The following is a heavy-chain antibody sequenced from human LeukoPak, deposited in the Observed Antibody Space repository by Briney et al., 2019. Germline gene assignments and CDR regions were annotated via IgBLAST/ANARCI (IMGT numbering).Heavy chain of an antibody. CDR1: GFTVSSNY. V-gene: IGHV3-23*01. CDR3: AKDAVRGSGRINWFDS. Sequence: GGSLRLSCAASGFTVSSNYMSWVRQAPGKGLEWVSAISGSGGSTYYADSVKGRFTISRDNSKNTLYLQMNSLRGEDTAAYYCAKDAVRGSGRINWFDSWGQGTLVTVSS. J-gene: IGHJ5*01. D-gene: IGHD3-10*01. CDR2: ISGSGGST.